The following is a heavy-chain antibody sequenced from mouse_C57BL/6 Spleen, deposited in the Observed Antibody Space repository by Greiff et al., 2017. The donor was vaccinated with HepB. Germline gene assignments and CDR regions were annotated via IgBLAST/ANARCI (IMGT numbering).Heavy chain of an antibody. CDR3: EVYDYDFYYFDY. Sequence: EVQLQQSGPVLVKPGASVKMSCKASGYTFTDYYMNWVKQSHGKSLEWIGVINPYNGGTSYNQKFKGKATLTVDKSSSTAYMELNSLTSEDSAVYYCEVYDYDFYYFDYWGQGTTLTVSS. J-gene: IGHJ2*01. CDR1: GYTFTDYY. CDR2: INPYNGGT. D-gene: IGHD2-4*01. V-gene: IGHV1-19*01.